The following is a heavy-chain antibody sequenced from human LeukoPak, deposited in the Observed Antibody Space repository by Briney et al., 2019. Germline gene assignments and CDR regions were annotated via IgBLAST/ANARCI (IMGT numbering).Heavy chain of an antibody. Sequence: GGSLRLSCAASGFSFRNSWMTWVRQAPGKGLEWVANINPDGSHTDYVDSVKDRFTISRDNAENSLFFQINSLRIEDMAIYYCARDRAYDAFDYWGRGTLVAVSS. V-gene: IGHV3-7*01. CDR1: GFSFRNSW. CDR3: ARDRAYDAFDY. CDR2: INPDGSHT. J-gene: IGHJ4*02. D-gene: IGHD5-12*01.